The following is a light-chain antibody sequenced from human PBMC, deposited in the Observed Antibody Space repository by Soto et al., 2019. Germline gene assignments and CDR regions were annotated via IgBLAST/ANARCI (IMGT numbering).Light chain of an antibody. CDR1: QSISNNH. V-gene: IGKV3-20*01. Sequence: EVVVTQSPGTLSLSPGERATLSCRASQSISNNHLGWYQQKPGQAPRLLIYGTSTRATGITDRFSGSGSGTDVTLTISRLEPEDFAVYYCQYYGTTVTFGGGTKVEIK. J-gene: IGKJ4*01. CDR2: GTS. CDR3: QYYGTTVT.